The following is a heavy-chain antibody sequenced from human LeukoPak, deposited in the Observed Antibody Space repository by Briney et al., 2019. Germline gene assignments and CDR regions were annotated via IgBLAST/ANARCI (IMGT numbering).Heavy chain of an antibody. CDR1: GGSISSSSYY. J-gene: IGHJ3*02. CDR2: IYYSGST. V-gene: IGHV4-39*01. CDR3: AGTMVRGVIGAFDI. Sequence: SETLSLTCTVSGGSISSSSYYWGWIRQPPGRGLEWIGSIYYSGSTYYNPSLKSRVTISVDTSKNQFSLKLSSVTAADTAVYYCAGTMVRGVIGAFDIWGQGTMVTVSS. D-gene: IGHD3-10*01.